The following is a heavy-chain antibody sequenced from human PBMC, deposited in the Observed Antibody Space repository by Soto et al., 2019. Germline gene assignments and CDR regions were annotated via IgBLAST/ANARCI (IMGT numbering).Heavy chain of an antibody. V-gene: IGHV3-49*04. CDR3: TRDQPITP. D-gene: IGHD3-10*01. CDR2: IRSKGSGGTS. Sequence: GGSLRLSCTASGFTFGDYAMSWVRQAPGKGLEWVGFIRSKGSGGTSEYAASVKGRFTFSRDDSKSIAYLQMNSLKTEDTAVYYCTRDQPITPWGQGTMVTVSS. J-gene: IGHJ3*01. CDR1: GFTFGDYA.